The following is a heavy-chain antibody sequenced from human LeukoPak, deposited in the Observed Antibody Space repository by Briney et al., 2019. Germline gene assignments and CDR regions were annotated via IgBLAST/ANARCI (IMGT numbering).Heavy chain of an antibody. CDR3: ASGRTIFYYYMDV. D-gene: IGHD3-3*02. V-gene: IGHV1-2*02. CDR2: INPKRGDT. CDR1: GYTFTSYS. Sequence: ASVKVSCKASGYTFTSYSIAWVRRAPGQGLEWMGWINPKRGDTNYAQKFQGRVTMTRDTSISTVYVELSRLRSDDTAVYYCASGRTIFYYYMDVWGKGTTVTISS. J-gene: IGHJ6*03.